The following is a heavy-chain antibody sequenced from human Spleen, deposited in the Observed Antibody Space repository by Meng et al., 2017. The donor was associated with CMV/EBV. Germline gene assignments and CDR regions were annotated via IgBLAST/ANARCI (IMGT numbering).Heavy chain of an antibody. V-gene: IGHV3-21*01. CDR2: ISSNRNYI. J-gene: IGHJ4*02. Sequence: GGSLRLSCAASGFTFSSYTMNWVRQAPGKGLEWVSSISSNRNYIYYADSVKGRFTISRDNAKNSLYLQMNSLRAEDTAVYYCASVGGGSSSDYWGQGTLVTVSS. CDR3: ASVGGGSSSDY. CDR1: GFTFSSYT. D-gene: IGHD6-13*01.